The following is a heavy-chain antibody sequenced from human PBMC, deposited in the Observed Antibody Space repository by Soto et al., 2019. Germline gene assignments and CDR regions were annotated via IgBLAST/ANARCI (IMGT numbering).Heavy chain of an antibody. CDR3: ARDRPGDEGDGFDI. V-gene: IGHV3-53*02. Sequence: EVQLVETGGGLIQPGGSLRLSCAASGLTVSSNYMNWVRQAPGKGLEWVSVLYRGGSTHYAGSVKRRFIISRDNSKNTGYLQMNSLRVEDTAIYYCARDRPGDEGDGFDIWGHGTMVTVSS. D-gene: IGHD3-10*01. CDR1: GLTVSSNY. CDR2: LYRGGST. J-gene: IGHJ3*02.